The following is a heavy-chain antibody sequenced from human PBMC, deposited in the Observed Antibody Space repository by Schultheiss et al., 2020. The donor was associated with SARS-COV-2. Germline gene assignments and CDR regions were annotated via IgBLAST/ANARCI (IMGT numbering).Heavy chain of an antibody. CDR3: ARRASYSDSSGHYWDDAFDI. CDR1: GGSISSYY. CDR2: ILYSGST. Sequence: SETLSLTCTVSGGSISSYYWSWIRQPPGKGLEWIGSILYSGSTNYNPSLKSRATISFDTSKNQFSLKLSSVTAADTAVYYCARRASYSDSSGHYWDDAFDIWGQGTMVTVSS. V-gene: IGHV4-59*12. J-gene: IGHJ3*02. D-gene: IGHD3-22*01.